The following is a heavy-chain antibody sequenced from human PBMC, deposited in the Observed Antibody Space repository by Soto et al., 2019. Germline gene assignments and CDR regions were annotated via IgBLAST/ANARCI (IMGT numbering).Heavy chain of an antibody. Sequence: GGSLRLSCAASGFTFSSYAMHWVRQAPGKGLEWVAVISYDGSNKYYADSVKGRFTISRDNSKNTLYLQMNSLRAEDTAVYYCARESLGGEMATITGFDYWGQGTLVTVSS. D-gene: IGHD5-12*01. CDR2: ISYDGSNK. J-gene: IGHJ4*02. V-gene: IGHV3-30-3*01. CDR1: GFTFSSYA. CDR3: ARESLGGEMATITGFDY.